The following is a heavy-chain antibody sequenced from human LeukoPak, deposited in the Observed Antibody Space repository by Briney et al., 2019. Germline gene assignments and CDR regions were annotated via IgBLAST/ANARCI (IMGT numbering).Heavy chain of an antibody. Sequence: SETLSLTCTVSGGSISSYYWSWIRQPAGKGLEWIGRIYTSGSTNYNPSLKSRVTMSVDTSKNQFSLKLSSVTAADTAVYYCARDATYYYGSGSYHRWFDPWGQGTLVTVSS. V-gene: IGHV4-4*07. CDR1: GGSISSYY. CDR2: IYTSGST. D-gene: IGHD3-10*01. CDR3: ARDATYYYGSGSYHRWFDP. J-gene: IGHJ5*02.